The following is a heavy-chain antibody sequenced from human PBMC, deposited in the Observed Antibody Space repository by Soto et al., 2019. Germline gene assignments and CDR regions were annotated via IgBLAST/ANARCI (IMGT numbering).Heavy chain of an antibody. Sequence: GGSLRLSCAASGFTFSSYAMSWVRQAPGKGLEWVSAISGSGGSTYYADSVKGRFTISRDNSKNTLYLQMNSLRAEDTAVYYCAKGGSSSWYPEYFKHWGQGTLVTVSS. J-gene: IGHJ1*01. CDR3: AKGGSSSWYPEYFKH. CDR2: ISGSGGST. D-gene: IGHD6-13*01. V-gene: IGHV3-23*01. CDR1: GFTFSSYA.